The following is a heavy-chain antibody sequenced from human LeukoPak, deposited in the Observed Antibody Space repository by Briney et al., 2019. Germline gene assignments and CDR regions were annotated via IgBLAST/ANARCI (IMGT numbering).Heavy chain of an antibody. Sequence: GGSLRLSCAASGFTFSSYSMNWVRQAPGKGLEWVSSISSSSSYIYYADSVKGRFTISRDNAKNSLYLQMNSLRAEDTAVYYCARVIVFRGYMDVWGKGTTVTISS. CDR2: ISSSSSYI. CDR1: GFTFSSYS. V-gene: IGHV3-21*01. D-gene: IGHD1-26*01. J-gene: IGHJ6*03. CDR3: ARVIVFRGYMDV.